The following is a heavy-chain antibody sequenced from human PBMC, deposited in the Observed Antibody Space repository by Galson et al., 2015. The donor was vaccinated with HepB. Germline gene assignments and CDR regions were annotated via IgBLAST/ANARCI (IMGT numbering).Heavy chain of an antibody. CDR1: GFIFSKIA. V-gene: IGHV3-23*01. D-gene: IGHD3-3*01. Sequence: SLRLSCAASGFIFSKIAMNWVRQAPGKGLEWVATISWGGTAMRTDYADSVKGRFTISRDNSKNTLYLQMNNLRAEDTAVYYCVKGLFFVDYWGQGTLVAVSS. CDR2: ISWGGTAMRT. CDR3: VKGLFFVDY. J-gene: IGHJ4*02.